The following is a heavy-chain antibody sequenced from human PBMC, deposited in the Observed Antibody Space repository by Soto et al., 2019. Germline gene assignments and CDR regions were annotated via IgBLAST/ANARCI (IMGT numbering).Heavy chain of an antibody. V-gene: IGHV3-21*01. CDR3: ARGEGQNILPFHY. Sequence: PGRSLRLSCAASGFTFNTYDMNWVRQAPGKGPEWVSSISSSSAYIYYADSLKGRFTISRDNAKSSLYLQMNSLRVQDTAVYYCARGEGQNILPFHYWGQGALVTVSS. J-gene: IGHJ4*02. CDR2: ISSSSAYI. D-gene: IGHD1-26*01. CDR1: GFTFNTYD.